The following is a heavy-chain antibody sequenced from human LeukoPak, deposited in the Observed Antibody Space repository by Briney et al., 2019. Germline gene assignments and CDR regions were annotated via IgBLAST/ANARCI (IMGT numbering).Heavy chain of an antibody. D-gene: IGHD6-19*01. V-gene: IGHV3-7*01. J-gene: IGHJ6*02. CDR1: GFTFSSYW. CDR2: IKQDGSEK. CDR3: ARESSHPPYYYYGMDV. Sequence: GGSLRLSCAASGFTFSSYWMSWVRQAPGKGLEWVANIKQDGSEKYYVDSVKGRFTISRDNAKNSLYLQMNSLRAEDTAVYYCARESSHPPYYYYGMDVWGQGTTVPGSS.